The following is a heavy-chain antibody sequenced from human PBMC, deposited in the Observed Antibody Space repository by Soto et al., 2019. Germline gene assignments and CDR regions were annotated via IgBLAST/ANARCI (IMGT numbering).Heavy chain of an antibody. J-gene: IGHJ4*01. V-gene: IGHV4-4*02. CDR3: APRRDGGPV. CDR1: GGSISSMDW. D-gene: IGHD4-17*01. CDR2: IYHTGST. Sequence: SETLSLTCAVSGGSISSMDWWTWVRQPPGKGLQWIGEIYHTGSTNYNPSLQSRVTISIDESRTSFSLNLDSVTATDTAVYYCAPRRDGGPVWGHGTLVTV.